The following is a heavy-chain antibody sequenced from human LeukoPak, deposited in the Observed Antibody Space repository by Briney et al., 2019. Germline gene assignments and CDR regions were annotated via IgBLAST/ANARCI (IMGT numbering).Heavy chain of an antibody. CDR3: ARGVIAAGGNDFDY. J-gene: IGHJ4*02. Sequence: PGGSLRLSCEASRLSFSSYWMHWVRHAPGKGLVWVSRINTDGSSTSYAESVKGRFTISRDNAKNSLYLQMNSLRAEDTAVYYCARGVIAAGGNDFDYWGQGTLVTVSS. D-gene: IGHD6-13*01. CDR2: INTDGSST. CDR1: RLSFSSYW. V-gene: IGHV3-74*01.